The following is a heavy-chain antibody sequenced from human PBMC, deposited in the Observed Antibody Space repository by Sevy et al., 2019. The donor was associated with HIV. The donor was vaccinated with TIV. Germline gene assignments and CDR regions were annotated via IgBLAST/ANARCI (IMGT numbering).Heavy chain of an antibody. D-gene: IGHD1-26*01. CDR3: ARDRELGTTWSFFDY. V-gene: IGHV6-1*01. J-gene: IGHJ4*02. Sequence: SQTLSLTCAISGDSVSSNSAAWNWIRQSPSRGLEWLGRTFYRSQRFNNYAVSLKSRITINADTSKNQFSLQLISVTPEDTAVYFCARDRELGTTWSFFDYWGQGTLVTVSS. CDR1: GDSVSSNSAA. CDR2: TFYRSQRFN.